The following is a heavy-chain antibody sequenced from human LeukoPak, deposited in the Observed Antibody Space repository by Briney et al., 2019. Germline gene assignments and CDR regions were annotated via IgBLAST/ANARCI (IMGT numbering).Heavy chain of an antibody. CDR3: ARHLLEAEYFQH. CDR1: GGSISSSSYY. Sequence: KASETLSLTCTVSGGSISSSSYYWGWIRQPPGKGLEWIGSIYYSGSTYYNPSLKSRVTISVDTSKNQFSLKLSSVTAADTAVYYCARHLLEAEYFQHWGQGTLVTVSS. D-gene: IGHD2-15*01. J-gene: IGHJ1*01. V-gene: IGHV4-39*01. CDR2: IYYSGST.